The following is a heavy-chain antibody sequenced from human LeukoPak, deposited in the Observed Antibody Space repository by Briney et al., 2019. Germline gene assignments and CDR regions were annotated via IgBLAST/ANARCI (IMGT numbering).Heavy chain of an antibody. V-gene: IGHV3-48*01. CDR3: ARAFYDSSGQRAFDI. CDR1: GFTFSTYS. D-gene: IGHD3-22*01. CDR2: IDTGTSTT. J-gene: IGHJ3*02. Sequence: GGSLRLSCAASGFTFSTYSMNWVRQAPGKGLEWVSYIDTGTSTTYYADSVKGRFTISRDNSKNTLYLQMNSLRAEDTAVYYCARAFYDSSGQRAFDIWGQGTMVTVSS.